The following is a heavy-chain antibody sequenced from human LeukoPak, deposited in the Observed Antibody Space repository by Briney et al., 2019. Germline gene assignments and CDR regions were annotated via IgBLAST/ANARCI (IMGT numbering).Heavy chain of an antibody. Sequence: SETLSLTCTVSGGSISSYYWSWIRQPPGKGLEWIGYIYYSGSTNYNPSLKSRVTISVDTSKNQFSLRLSSVTAADTAVYYCAREDTPMVTPFDYWGQGTLVTVSS. J-gene: IGHJ4*02. V-gene: IGHV4-59*12. CDR1: GGSISSYY. D-gene: IGHD5-18*01. CDR2: IYYSGST. CDR3: AREDTPMVTPFDY.